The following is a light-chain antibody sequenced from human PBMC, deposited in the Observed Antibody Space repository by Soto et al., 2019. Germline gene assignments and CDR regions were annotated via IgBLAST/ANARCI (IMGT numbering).Light chain of an antibody. CDR3: SSYTSSSTVI. J-gene: IGLJ2*01. V-gene: IGLV2-14*01. CDR1: SSDVGGYNY. Sequence: QSALTQPASVSGSPGQSITISCTGTSSDVGGYNYVSWYQHYPGKAPKLMICEVSNRPSGVSNRFSGSKSGNTASLTISGLQAEDEADYYCSSYTSSSTVIFGGGIKLTVL. CDR2: EVS.